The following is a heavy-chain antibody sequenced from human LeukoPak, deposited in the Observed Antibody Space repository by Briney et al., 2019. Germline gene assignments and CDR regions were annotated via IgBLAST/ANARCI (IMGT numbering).Heavy chain of an antibody. J-gene: IGHJ4*02. CDR3: AKGTSSGWYYFDY. V-gene: IGHV4-39*01. Sequence: SETLSLTCTVSGGSITSSSYYWGWIRQPPGKGLEWIGSIHYSGSTCYNPSLKSRVTISVDTSKNQFSVKLSSVTAADTAVYYCAKGTSSGWYYFDYWGQGTLVTVSS. CDR1: GGSITSSSYY. CDR2: IHYSGST. D-gene: IGHD6-19*01.